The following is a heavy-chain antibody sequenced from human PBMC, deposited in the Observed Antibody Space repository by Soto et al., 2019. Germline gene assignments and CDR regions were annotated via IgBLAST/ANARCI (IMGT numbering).Heavy chain of an antibody. D-gene: IGHD2-2*01. V-gene: IGHV4-39*01. J-gene: IGHJ5*02. CDR2: IYYSGST. CDR1: GGSISSSSYY. CDR3: ARQSCSSTSCYSWVSWFDP. Sequence: SETLSLTCIVSGGSISSSSYYWGWIRQPPGKGLEWIGSIYYSGSTYYNPSLKSRVTISVDTSKNQFSLKLSSVTAADTAVYYCARQSCSSTSCYSWVSWFDPWGQGTLVT.